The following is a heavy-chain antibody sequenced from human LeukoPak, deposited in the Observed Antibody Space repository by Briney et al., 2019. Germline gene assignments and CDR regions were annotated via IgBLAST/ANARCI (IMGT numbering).Heavy chain of an antibody. CDR1: GFTFTNYD. Sequence: GGSLRLSCAASGFTFTNYDMHWVRQVTGKGLEWVSAIGIAGDTYYPGSVRGRFTISRENAKNSLYLQMNSLRDGDTAVYYCARVGVLEGAAAAFDYWGQGILVTVSS. CDR3: ARVGVLEGAAAAFDY. CDR2: IGIAGDT. J-gene: IGHJ4*02. V-gene: IGHV3-13*04. D-gene: IGHD6-13*01.